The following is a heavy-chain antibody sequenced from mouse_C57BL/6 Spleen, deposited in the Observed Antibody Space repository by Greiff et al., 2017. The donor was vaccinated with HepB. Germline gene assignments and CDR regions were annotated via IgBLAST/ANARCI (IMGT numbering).Heavy chain of an antibody. D-gene: IGHD2-3*01. Sequence: QVHVKQPGAELVKPGASVKVSCKASGYTFTSYWMHWVKQRPGQGLEWIGRIHPSDSDTNYNQKFKGKATLTVDKSSSTAYMQLSSLTSEDSAVYYCAIGALYYYAMDYWGQGTSVTVSS. J-gene: IGHJ4*01. CDR1: GYTFTSYW. CDR3: AIGALYYYAMDY. CDR2: IHPSDSDT. V-gene: IGHV1-74*01.